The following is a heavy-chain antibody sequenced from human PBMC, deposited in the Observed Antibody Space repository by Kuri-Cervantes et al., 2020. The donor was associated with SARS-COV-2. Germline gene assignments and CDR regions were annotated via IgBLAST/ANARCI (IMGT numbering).Heavy chain of an antibody. V-gene: IGHV1-69*06. CDR3: AREGAGTLYTSRYYGMDV. J-gene: IGHJ6*02. CDR2: IIPIIGTA. D-gene: IGHD3-10*01. CDR1: GGTFSSYA. Sequence: SVKVSCKASGGTFSSYAISWVRQAPGQGLEWMGGIIPIIGTANYAQKFQGRVTITADKSTSTAYMELSSLRSEDTAVYYCAREGAGTLYTSRYYGMDVWGQGTTVTVSS.